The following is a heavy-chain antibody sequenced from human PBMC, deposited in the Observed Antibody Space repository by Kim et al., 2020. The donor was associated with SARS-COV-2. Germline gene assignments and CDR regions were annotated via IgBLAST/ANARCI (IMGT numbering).Heavy chain of an antibody. Sequence: KKYYADSVKGPFTISRDKSKNTLYLQMNSLRAEDTAVYYCARDSGGVLDYWGQGALVTVSS. V-gene: IGHV3-30*01. CDR2: KK. D-gene: IGHD5-12*01. J-gene: IGHJ4*02. CDR3: ARDSGGVLDY.